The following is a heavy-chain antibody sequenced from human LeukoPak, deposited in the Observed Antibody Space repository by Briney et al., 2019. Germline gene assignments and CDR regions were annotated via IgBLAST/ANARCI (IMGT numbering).Heavy chain of an antibody. V-gene: IGHV4-59*01. CDR1: GGSISSYY. CDR2: IYYSGST. CDR3: ARGGSFDSSGYN. Sequence: SETLSLTCTVSGGSISSYYWSWIRQPPGKGLEWIGYIYYSGSTNHNPSLKSRVTISVDTSKNQFSLKLSSVTAADTAVYYCARGGSFDSSGYNWGQGTLVTVSS. D-gene: IGHD3-22*01. J-gene: IGHJ4*02.